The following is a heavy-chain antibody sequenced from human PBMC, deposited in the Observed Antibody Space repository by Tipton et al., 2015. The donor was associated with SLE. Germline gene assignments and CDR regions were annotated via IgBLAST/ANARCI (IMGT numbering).Heavy chain of an antibody. Sequence: LRLSCTVSGGSISSYYWNWIRQPPGKGLEWIGYIYYSGNTNYNPSLKSRVTISVDTSKNQFSLKLSSVTAADTAVYYCARVIQQQPWLYYYYYMDVWGKGTTVTVSS. CDR3: ARVIQQQPWLYYYYYMDV. D-gene: IGHD6-13*01. CDR1: GGSISSYY. CDR2: IYYSGNT. V-gene: IGHV4-59*01. J-gene: IGHJ6*03.